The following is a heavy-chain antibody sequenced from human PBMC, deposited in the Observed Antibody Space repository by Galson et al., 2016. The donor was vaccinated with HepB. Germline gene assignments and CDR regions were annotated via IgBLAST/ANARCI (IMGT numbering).Heavy chain of an antibody. J-gene: IGHJ5*01. D-gene: IGHD2/OR15-2a*01. CDR3: AREAIVPGMRGFGWFAS. CDR1: GFTFTSYS. CDR2: ISSTSSYI. Sequence: SLRLSCAASGFTFTSYSMFWVRQAPGKGLEWVSSISSTSSYIYYADSVKGRFTISRDHAKNSLYLQMHSLRDEDTALYYGAREAIVPGMRGFGWFASWGQGTLVTVSS. V-gene: IGHV3-21*01.